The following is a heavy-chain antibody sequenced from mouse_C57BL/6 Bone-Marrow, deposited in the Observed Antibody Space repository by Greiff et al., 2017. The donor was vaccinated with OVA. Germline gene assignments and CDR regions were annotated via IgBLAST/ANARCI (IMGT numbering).Heavy chain of an antibody. CDR2: IDPENGDT. D-gene: IGHD1-1*01. Sequence: VQLQQSGAELVRPGASVKLSCTASGFNIKDDYMHWVKQRPEQGLEWIGWIDPENGDTEYASKFQGKATITADTSSNTAYLQLSSLTSEDTAVYYCTTVSIYDCGSSYPPYYAMDYWGQGTSVTVSS. V-gene: IGHV14-4*01. CDR3: TTVSIYDCGSSYPPYYAMDY. CDR1: GFNIKDDY. J-gene: IGHJ4*01.